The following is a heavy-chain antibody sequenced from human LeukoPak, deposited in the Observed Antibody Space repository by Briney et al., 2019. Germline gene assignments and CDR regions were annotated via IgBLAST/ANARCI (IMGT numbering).Heavy chain of an antibody. CDR3: AGGNYYGSGSYYGAYYYYGMDV. D-gene: IGHD3-10*01. Sequence: ASVKVSCKASGYTFTGYYMHWVRQAPGQGLEWMGWINPNSGGTNYAQKFQGRVTMIRDTSISTAYMELSRLRSDDTAVYYCAGGNYYGSGSYYGAYYYYGMDVWGQGTTVTVSS. J-gene: IGHJ6*02. CDR2: INPNSGGT. CDR1: GYTFTGYY. V-gene: IGHV1-2*02.